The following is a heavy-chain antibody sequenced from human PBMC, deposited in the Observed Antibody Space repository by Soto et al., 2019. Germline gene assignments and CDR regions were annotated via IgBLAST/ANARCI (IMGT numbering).Heavy chain of an antibody. CDR2: MYHSGAT. CDR1: GYSISSGYY. CDR3: ARVLVTTVTTGAGWFAP. Sequence: PSETLSLTCAVSGYSISSGYYWGWIRQPPGKGLEWIGSMYHSGATYYNPSLKSRVTISVDTSKNQFSLKLNSVTAADTAVYYCARVLVTTVTTGAGWFAPWGPGTQVTVSS. V-gene: IGHV4-38-2*01. J-gene: IGHJ5*02. D-gene: IGHD4-17*01.